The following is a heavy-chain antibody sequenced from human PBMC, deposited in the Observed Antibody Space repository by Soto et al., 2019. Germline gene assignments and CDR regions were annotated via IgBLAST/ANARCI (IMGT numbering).Heavy chain of an antibody. Sequence: SVKVSCKASGGTFSSYAISWVRQAPGQGLEWMGGIIPIFGTANYAQKFQGRVTITADESTSTAYMGLSSLRSEDTAVYYCARALTYYDFWSGPSPRYGMDVWGQGTTVTVSS. CDR1: GGTFSSYA. CDR3: ARALTYYDFWSGPSPRYGMDV. V-gene: IGHV1-69*13. CDR2: IIPIFGTA. J-gene: IGHJ6*02. D-gene: IGHD3-3*01.